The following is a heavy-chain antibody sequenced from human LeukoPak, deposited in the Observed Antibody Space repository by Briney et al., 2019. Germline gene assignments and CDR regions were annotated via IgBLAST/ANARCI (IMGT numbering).Heavy chain of an antibody. J-gene: IGHJ4*02. CDR1: GYSFTSYW. CDR2: IYPGDSDT. D-gene: IGHD6-19*01. V-gene: IGHV5-51*01. CDR3: ARLPIAVAVPYYFDY. Sequence: GESLKISCKGSGYSFTSYWIGWVRQMPGKGLEWMGIIYPGDSDTRDSPSFQGQVTISADKSISTAYLQWSSLKASDTAMYYCARLPIAVAVPYYFDYWGQGTLVTVSS.